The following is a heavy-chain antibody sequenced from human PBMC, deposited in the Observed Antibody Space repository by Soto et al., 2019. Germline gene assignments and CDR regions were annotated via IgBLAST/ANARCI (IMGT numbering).Heavy chain of an antibody. J-gene: IGHJ4*02. CDR2: ISYDGSNK. Sequence: QVQLVESGGGVVQPGRSLRLSCAASGFTFSSYAMHWVRQGPGKGLEWVAVISYDGSNKYYADSAKGRFTISRDNSKNTPYLHMSSLRAEDTAVYYCARDYSRDYNSPWVWGQGTLVTVSS. CDR3: ARDYSRDYNSPWV. V-gene: IGHV3-30-3*01. CDR1: GFTFSSYA. D-gene: IGHD3-22*01.